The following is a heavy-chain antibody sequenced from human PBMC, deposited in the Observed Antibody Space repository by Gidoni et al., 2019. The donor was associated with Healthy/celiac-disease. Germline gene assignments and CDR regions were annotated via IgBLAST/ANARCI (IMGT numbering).Heavy chain of an antibody. CDR2: ISYDGSNK. V-gene: IGHV3-30*18. J-gene: IGHJ4*02. CDR3: AKGHDGPETNCGGDCSYRGY. D-gene: IGHD2-21*01. Sequence: QVQLVESGGGVVQPGRSLRLSCAASGFTFSSYGMPWVRQAPGKGLEWVAVISYDGSNKYYADSVKGRFTISRDNSKNTLYLQMNSLRAEDTAVYYCAKGHDGPETNCGGDCSYRGYWGQGTLVTVSS. CDR1: GFTFSSYG.